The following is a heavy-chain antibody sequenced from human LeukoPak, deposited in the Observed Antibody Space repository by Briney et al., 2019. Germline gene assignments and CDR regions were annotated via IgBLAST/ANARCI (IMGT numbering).Heavy chain of an antibody. V-gene: IGHV1-2*02. Sequence: GASVTVSCKGSGYTFSGYYIHGVRQAPGQGLAWMEWSNPNSGSTKYAHEFQDRVPMTRGTFISTAYMELGRLGSDDTAVYYWSRPLRFTMIRGAAFRASSDFDPWGQGTLVTVSS. D-gene: IGHD3-10*01. CDR2: SNPNSGST. CDR1: GYTFSGYY. CDR3: SRPLRFTMIRGAAFRASSDFDP. J-gene: IGHJ5*02.